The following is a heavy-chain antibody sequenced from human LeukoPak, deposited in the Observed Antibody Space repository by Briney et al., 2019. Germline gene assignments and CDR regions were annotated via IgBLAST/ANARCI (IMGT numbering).Heavy chain of an antibody. Sequence: GGSLRLSCAASGFTFSSYSMNWVRQAPGKGLEWVSYISSSSSTIYYADSVKGRFTISRDNAKNSLYLQMNSLRAEDTAVYYCARVSPLTGDAFDYWGQGTLVTVSS. J-gene: IGHJ4*02. D-gene: IGHD7-27*01. V-gene: IGHV3-48*04. CDR1: GFTFSSYS. CDR3: ARVSPLTGDAFDY. CDR2: ISSSSSTI.